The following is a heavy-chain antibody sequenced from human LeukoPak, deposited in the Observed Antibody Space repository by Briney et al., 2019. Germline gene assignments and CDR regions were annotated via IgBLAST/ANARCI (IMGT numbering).Heavy chain of an antibody. V-gene: IGHV3-48*01. CDR1: GFIFASYG. CDR3: ARSAVQANTPFYFDF. D-gene: IGHD1-26*01. CDR2: ISAGSSNT. Sequence: GGSLRLSCSASGFIFASYGMNWVRQAPGSGLQWVAYISAGSSNTFYADSVKGRFTISGDDADNFLHLQMNSLSAEDTAVYYCARSAVQANTPFYFDFWGQGALVTVSS. J-gene: IGHJ4*02.